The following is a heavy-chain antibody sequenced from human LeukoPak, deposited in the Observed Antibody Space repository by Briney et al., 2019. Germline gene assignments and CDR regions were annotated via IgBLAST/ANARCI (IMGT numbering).Heavy chain of an antibody. V-gene: IGHV3-30*03. CDR1: GFALSSNG. Sequence: GRSLSLSCAASGFALSSNGMHWVRQSPGKGREWVAVMSYDGSQKYYADSVRGRFTTSRDISKNTLYLHMNSLRVEDTAVYYCARGIVLVWFGELSAGGEGTLVTVS. J-gene: IGHJ4*02. D-gene: IGHD3-10*01. CDR2: MSYDGSQK. CDR3: ARGIVLVWFGELSA.